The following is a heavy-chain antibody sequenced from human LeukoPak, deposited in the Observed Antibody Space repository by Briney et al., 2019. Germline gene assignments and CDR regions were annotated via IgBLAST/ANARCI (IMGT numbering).Heavy chain of an antibody. D-gene: IGHD3-10*01. CDR2: INPNSGGT. CDR1: GHTFTRYY. CDR3: ARWGIRGGPAVVYFDY. Sequence: ASVKVSCKAAGHTFTRYYMHWVPQAPRQGLKWMRWINPNSGGTNYAQKFQGRVTMTRDTSISTAYMELSRLRSDDTAVYYCARWGIRGGPAVVYFDYWGQGTLVTVSS. V-gene: IGHV1-2*02. J-gene: IGHJ4*02.